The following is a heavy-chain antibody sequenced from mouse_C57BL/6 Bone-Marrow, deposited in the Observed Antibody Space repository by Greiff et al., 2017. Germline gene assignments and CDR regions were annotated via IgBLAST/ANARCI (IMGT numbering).Heavy chain of an antibody. D-gene: IGHD3-2*02. J-gene: IGHJ1*03. CDR2: IYPGSGST. CDR3: ARQVLDSSSFDV. V-gene: IGHV1-55*01. CDR1: GYTFTSYW. Sequence: QVQLQQSGAELVKPGASVKMSCKASGYTFTSYWITWVKQRPGQGLEWIGDIYPGSGSTNYNEKFKSKATLTVDTSSSTAYMQLSSLTSEDSAVYYCARQVLDSSSFDVWGTGTTVTVSS.